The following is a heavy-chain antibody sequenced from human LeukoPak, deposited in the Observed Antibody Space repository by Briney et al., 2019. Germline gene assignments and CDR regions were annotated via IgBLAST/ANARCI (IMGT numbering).Heavy chain of an antibody. J-gene: IGHJ4*02. Sequence: GGSLRLSCAASGFTFSSYWMHWVRQAPGKGLVWVSRINSDASSTSYADSVKGRFTISRDNAKNTLYLQMNSLRAEDTAVYYCAKYFYYGGNSPDYWGQGTLVTVSS. D-gene: IGHD4-23*01. V-gene: IGHV3-74*01. CDR1: GFTFSSYW. CDR3: AKYFYYGGNSPDY. CDR2: INSDASST.